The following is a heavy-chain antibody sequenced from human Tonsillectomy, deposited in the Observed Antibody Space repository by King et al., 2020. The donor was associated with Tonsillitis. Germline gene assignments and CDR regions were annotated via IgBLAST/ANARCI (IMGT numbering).Heavy chain of an antibody. Sequence: QVQLQESGPGLVKPSETLSLTCTVSGGSISSYYWNWIRQPPGKELEGIGYIYYSGSTNYNPSLKSRVTISVDTSHNQFSLKLTSVTAADTAVYYCARGGRDSGSPGRVDYWGQGTLVTVSS. CDR2: IYYSGST. CDR3: ARGGRDSGSPGRVDY. D-gene: IGHD1-26*01. CDR1: GGSISSYY. J-gene: IGHJ4*02. V-gene: IGHV4-59*01.